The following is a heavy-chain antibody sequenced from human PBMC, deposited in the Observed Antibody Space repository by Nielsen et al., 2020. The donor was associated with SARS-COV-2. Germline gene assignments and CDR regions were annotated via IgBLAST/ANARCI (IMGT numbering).Heavy chain of an antibody. V-gene: IGHV3-7*01. CDR3: ARDTPSIVVVTAIPLFYGMDV. CDR2: IKQDGSEK. Sequence: WIRQPPGKGLEWVANIKQDGSEKYYVDSVKGRFTISRDNAKNSLYLQMNSLRAEDTAVYCCARDTPSIVVVTAIPLFYGMDVWGQGTTVTVSS. J-gene: IGHJ6*02. D-gene: IGHD2-21*02.